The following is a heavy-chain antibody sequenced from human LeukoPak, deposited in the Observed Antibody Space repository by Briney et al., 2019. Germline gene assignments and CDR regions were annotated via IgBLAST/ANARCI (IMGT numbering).Heavy chain of an antibody. CDR3: ARVAPNPGLEWLLFDY. D-gene: IGHD3-3*01. J-gene: IGHJ4*02. Sequence: ASVKVSCKTSGGTLTYYALSWVRQAPGQGLEWMGGIIPIFGTANYAQKFQGRVTITTDESTSTAYMELSSLRSEDTAVYYCARVAPNPGLEWLLFDYWGQGTLVTVSS. V-gene: IGHV1-69*05. CDR2: IIPIFGTA. CDR1: GGTLTYYA.